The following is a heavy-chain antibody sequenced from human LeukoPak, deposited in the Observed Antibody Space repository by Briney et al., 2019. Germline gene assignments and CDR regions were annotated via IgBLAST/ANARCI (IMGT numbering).Heavy chain of an antibody. V-gene: IGHV3-48*03. CDR2: ISSSGSTI. CDR1: GFTFSSYE. CDR3: ARAYRSSYYYGSPIDY. D-gene: IGHD3-10*01. J-gene: IGHJ4*02. Sequence: GGSLRLSCAASGFTFSSYEMNWVRQAPGKGLEWVSYISSSGSTIYYADSVKGRFTISRDNAKNSLYLQMNSQRAEDTAVYYCARAYRSSYYYGSPIDYWGQGTLVTVSS.